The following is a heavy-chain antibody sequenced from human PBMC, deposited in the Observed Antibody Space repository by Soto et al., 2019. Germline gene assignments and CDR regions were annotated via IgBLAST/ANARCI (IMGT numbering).Heavy chain of an antibody. J-gene: IGHJ6*02. V-gene: IGHV1-69*13. CDR3: ARTEDWNYGLSPPDYYYYVMDV. Sequence: GASVKVSCKASGGTFSSYAISWVRQAPGQGLEWMGGIIPIFGTANYAQKFQGRVTITADESTSTAYMELSSLRSEDTAVYYCARTEDWNYGLSPPDYYYYVMDVRAQGTTVPGSS. CDR2: IIPIFGTA. CDR1: GGTFSSYA. D-gene: IGHD1-7*01.